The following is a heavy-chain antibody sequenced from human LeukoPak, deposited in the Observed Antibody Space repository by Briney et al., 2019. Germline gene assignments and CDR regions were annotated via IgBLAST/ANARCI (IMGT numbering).Heavy chain of an antibody. CDR2: INHSGST. V-gene: IGHV4-34*01. CDR3: ASSGSYHYFDY. J-gene: IGHJ4*02. D-gene: IGHD1-26*01. Sequence: SETLSLTCAVYGGSFSGYYWSWIRQPPGKGLEWIGEINHSGSTNYNPSLKSRVTISVDTSKNQFSLKLSSVTAADTAVYYCASSGSYHYFDYWGQGTLVTVSS. CDR1: GGSFSGYY.